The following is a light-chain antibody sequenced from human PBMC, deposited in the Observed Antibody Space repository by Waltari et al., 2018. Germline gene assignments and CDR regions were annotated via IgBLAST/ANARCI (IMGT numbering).Light chain of an antibody. CDR1: RSDVGGYNY. V-gene: IGLV2-8*01. CDR3: ASYAGSRYV. J-gene: IGLJ1*01. CDR2: EVS. Sequence: QSALTQPPSASGSPGQSVTISCTGTRSDVGGYNYVSWYQQHPGKVPKLMIYEVSKRPSAVPDRCSGSRSDNTASLTVSVLQAEDEADYYCASYAGSRYVFGTGTKVTVL.